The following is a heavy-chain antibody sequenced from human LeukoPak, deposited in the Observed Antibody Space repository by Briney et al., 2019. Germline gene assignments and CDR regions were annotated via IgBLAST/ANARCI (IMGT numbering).Heavy chain of an antibody. CDR3: ASLYNYCSDY. J-gene: IGHJ4*02. CDR2: IYTSGGT. V-gene: IGHV4-4*09. CDR1: GDSISSYY. D-gene: IGHD1-1*01. Sequence: PSETLSLTCTVSGDSISSYYWSWIRQPPGKGLEWIGYIYTSGGTNYIPSLKGRVTISIDTSKNQFSLKLSSVTAADTAVYYCASLYNYCSDYWGQGTLVNVSS.